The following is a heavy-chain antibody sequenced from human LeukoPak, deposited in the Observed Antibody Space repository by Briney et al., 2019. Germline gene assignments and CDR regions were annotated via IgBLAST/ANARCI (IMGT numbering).Heavy chain of an antibody. CDR2: ISSSSSYI. CDR1: GFTFSSYS. CDR3: ARDEWELLRAY. Sequence: PGGSLRLSCAASGFTFSSYSMNWVRQAPGKGLEWVSSISSSSSYIYYADSVKGRFTISRDNSKNTLYLQMNSLRVEDTAVYYCARDEWELLRAYWGQGTLVTVSS. D-gene: IGHD1-26*01. V-gene: IGHV3-21*01. J-gene: IGHJ4*02.